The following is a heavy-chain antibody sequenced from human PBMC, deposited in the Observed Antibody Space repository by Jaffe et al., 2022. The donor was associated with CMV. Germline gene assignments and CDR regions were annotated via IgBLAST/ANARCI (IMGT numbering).Heavy chain of an antibody. CDR1: GGTFSSYA. V-gene: IGHV1-69*01. CDR2: IIPIFGTA. Sequence: QVQLVQSGAEVKKPGSSVKVSCKASGGTFSSYAISWVRQAPGQGLEWMGGIIPIFGTANYAQKFQGRVTITADESTSTAYMELSSLRSEDTAVYYCACDYVWGSYRYNSAPYGMDVWGQGTTVTVSS. J-gene: IGHJ6*02. D-gene: IGHD3-16*02. CDR3: ACDYVWGSYRYNSAPYGMDV.